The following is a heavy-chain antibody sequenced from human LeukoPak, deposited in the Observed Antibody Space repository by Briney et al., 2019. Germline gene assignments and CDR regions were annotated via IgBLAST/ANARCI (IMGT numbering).Heavy chain of an antibody. V-gene: IGHV1-2*02. J-gene: IGHJ4*02. CDR3: ARPIADGVRDY. CDR2: INPNSGGT. D-gene: IGHD3-10*01. Sequence: ASVKVSCKASGYTFTGYYMHWVRQSPGQGLEWMGWINPNSGGTNYAQNFQGRVTMTRDTSISTAYMELSRLRSDDTAVYYCARPIADGVRDYWGQGTLVTVSS. CDR1: GYTFTGYY.